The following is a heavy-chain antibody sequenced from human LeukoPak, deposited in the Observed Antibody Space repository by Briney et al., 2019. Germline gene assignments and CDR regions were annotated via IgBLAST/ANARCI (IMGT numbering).Heavy chain of an antibody. CDR1: GFTFSSYA. J-gene: IGHJ4*02. V-gene: IGHV3-23*01. Sequence: GGSLRLSCAASGFTFSSYAMSWVRQAPGQGLELVSAISGSGGCTYYADSVKGRFTISRDNSKNTLYLQMNSLRAEDTAVYYCAKDRGVTVAARPPHDYWGQGTLVTVSS. D-gene: IGHD6-6*01. CDR3: AKDRGVTVAARPPHDY. CDR2: ISGSGGCT.